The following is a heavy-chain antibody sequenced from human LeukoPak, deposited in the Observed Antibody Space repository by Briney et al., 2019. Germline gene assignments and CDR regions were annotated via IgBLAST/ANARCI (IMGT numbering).Heavy chain of an antibody. J-gene: IGHJ4*02. V-gene: IGHV3-33*01. CDR1: GFTFSDYG. D-gene: IGHD6-13*01. CDR2: IWYDGSNK. Sequence: QSGGSLRLFCAASGFTFSDYGMHWVRQAPGKGLEWVAIIWYDGSNKYYADSVKGRFTISRDNSKNTLYLQMNSLRAEDTAIYYCARDGAYRTGWYYCENWGQGTLVTVSS. CDR3: ARDGAYRTGWYYCEN.